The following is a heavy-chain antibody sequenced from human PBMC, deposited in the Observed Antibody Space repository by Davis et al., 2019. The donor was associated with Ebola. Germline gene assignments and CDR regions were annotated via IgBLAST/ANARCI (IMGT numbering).Heavy chain of an antibody. CDR3: AKDVAIFGVDIRGMENCYMDV. CDR2: ISSSSSYI. Sequence: PGGSLRLSCAASGFTFSSYSMNWVRQAPGKGLEWVSSISSSSSYIYYVDSVKGRFTISRDNSKNSLYLQMNSLRAEDTAVYYCAKDVAIFGVDIRGMENCYMDVWGKGTTVTVSS. D-gene: IGHD3-3*02. CDR1: GFTFSSYS. J-gene: IGHJ6*03. V-gene: IGHV3-21*04.